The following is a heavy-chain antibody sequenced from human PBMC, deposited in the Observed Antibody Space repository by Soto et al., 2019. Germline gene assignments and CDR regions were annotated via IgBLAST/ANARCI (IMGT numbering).Heavy chain of an antibody. CDR1: GYSFTSYW. D-gene: IGHD3-22*01. CDR2: IYPGDSDT. Sequence: PGESLKISCKGSGYSFTSYWIGWVRQMPGKGLEWMGIIYPGDSDTRYSPSFQGQVTISADKSISTAYLQRSSLKASDTAMYYCAGHWYYYDSSGYSLADNWFDPWGQGTLVTVSS. V-gene: IGHV5-51*01. J-gene: IGHJ5*02. CDR3: AGHWYYYDSSGYSLADNWFDP.